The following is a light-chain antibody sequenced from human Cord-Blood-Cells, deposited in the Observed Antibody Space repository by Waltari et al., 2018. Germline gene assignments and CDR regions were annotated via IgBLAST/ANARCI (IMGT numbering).Light chain of an antibody. CDR2: DVS. CDR3: SSYTSSSTLG. V-gene: IGLV2-14*03. CDR1: SRAVGGYNY. J-gene: IGLJ1*01. Sequence: QSALTQPASVSGSPGQSITISCNGTSRAVGGYNYIPWYQQHPGKAPNLMIYDVSNRPSGVSNRFSGFKSGNTASLTISGLQAEDEADYYCSSYTSSSTLGFGTWTNVTVL.